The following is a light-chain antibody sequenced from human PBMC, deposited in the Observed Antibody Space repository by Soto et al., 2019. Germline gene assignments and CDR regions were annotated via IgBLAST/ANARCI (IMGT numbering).Light chain of an antibody. J-gene: IGLJ1*01. Sequence: QSVLTQPPSVSGAPGQRVTISCTGSSSNIGAGYDVHWYQQLPGTAPKLLIYGNSNRPSGVPDRFSGSKSGTSASLAITGLQADDEADYYCQSNDSSLSGYVFGTGTKLTVL. CDR1: SSNIGAGYD. CDR3: QSNDSSLSGYV. CDR2: GNS. V-gene: IGLV1-40*01.